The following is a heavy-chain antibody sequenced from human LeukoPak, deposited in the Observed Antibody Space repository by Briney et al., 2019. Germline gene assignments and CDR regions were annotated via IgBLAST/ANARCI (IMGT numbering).Heavy chain of an antibody. J-gene: IGHJ5*02. Sequence: PSETLSLTCTVSGGSISSSSYYWGWIHQPPGKGLEWIGSIYYSGSTYYNPSLKSRVTISVDTSKNQFSLKLSSVTAADTAVYYCARAEYYYDSSGYYCEWFDPWGQGTLVTVSS. CDR3: ARAEYYYDSSGYYCEWFDP. CDR2: IYYSGST. D-gene: IGHD3-22*01. V-gene: IGHV4-39*07. CDR1: GGSISSSSYY.